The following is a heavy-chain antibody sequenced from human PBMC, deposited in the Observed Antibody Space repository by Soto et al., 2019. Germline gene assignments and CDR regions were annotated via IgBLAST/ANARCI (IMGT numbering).Heavy chain of an antibody. J-gene: IGHJ5*02. CDR1: GFTFSNYW. Sequence: SLRLSCAASGFTFSNYWMSWVRQAPGKGLEWVANIKQDGSESNYADSVKGRFTISRDNAENSLYLQMTSLRAEDTAVYYCASARHIGPWGQGTLVTVSS. V-gene: IGHV3-7*01. CDR3: ASARHIGP. D-gene: IGHD2-21*01. CDR2: IKQDGSES.